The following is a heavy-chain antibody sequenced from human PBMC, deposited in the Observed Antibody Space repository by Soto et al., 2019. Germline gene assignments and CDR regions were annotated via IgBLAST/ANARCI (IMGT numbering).Heavy chain of an antibody. CDR2: ISTNGVGT. V-gene: IGHV3-64*01. CDR1: GFTFSSYS. J-gene: IGHJ6*03. D-gene: IGHD6-6*01. CDR3: ARRARPDFYYMDV. Sequence: GGSLRLSCAASGFTFSSYSMNWVRQAPGKGLEYVSGISTNGVGTYYANSVQGRFTISRDNSKNTVYLQMGSLRPEDMAVYYCARRARPDFYYMDVWGKGTTVTVSS.